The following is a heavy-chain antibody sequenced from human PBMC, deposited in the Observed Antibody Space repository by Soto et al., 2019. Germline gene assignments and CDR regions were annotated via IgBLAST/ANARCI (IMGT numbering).Heavy chain of an antibody. J-gene: IGHJ4*02. CDR2: IYYSGST. V-gene: IGHV4-30-4*01. Sequence: PSETLSLTCTVSGGSISSGDYYWSWIRQPPGKGLEWIGYIYYSGSTYYNPSLKSRVTISVDTSKNQFSLKLSSVTAADTAVYYCARVEYDSELNYFDYWGQGILVSVSS. D-gene: IGHD3-22*01. CDR1: GGSISSGDYY. CDR3: ARVEYDSELNYFDY.